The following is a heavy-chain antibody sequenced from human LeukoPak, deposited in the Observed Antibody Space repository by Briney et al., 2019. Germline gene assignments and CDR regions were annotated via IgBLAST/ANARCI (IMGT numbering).Heavy chain of an antibody. V-gene: IGHV1-69*05. CDR2: IIPIFGTA. Sequence: ASVKVSFKASGCTFSIYAISWVRQAPGQGLEWVGGIIPIFGTANNAQKFQGRVTITTDESTSTAYVEMSSLRTEDTAVYYCATHPQGYFDYWGQGTLVTVSS. J-gene: IGHJ4*02. CDR3: ATHPQGYFDY. CDR1: GCTFSIYA.